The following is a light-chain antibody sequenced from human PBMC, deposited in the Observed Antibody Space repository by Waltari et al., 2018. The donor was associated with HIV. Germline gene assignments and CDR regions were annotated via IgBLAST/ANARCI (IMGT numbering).Light chain of an antibody. J-gene: IGKJ4*01. CDR3: QQLHSFPLI. Sequence: DIQLTQSPSFLSSHVGDRVNISCRASQDISTYLAWYQQKPGEAPKLLIHGASTLHRGVTSRFSGSGSGTDFTLTIKNLRPEDFAIYYCQQLHSFPLIFGGGTKVE. CDR2: GAS. CDR1: QDISTY. V-gene: IGKV1-9*01.